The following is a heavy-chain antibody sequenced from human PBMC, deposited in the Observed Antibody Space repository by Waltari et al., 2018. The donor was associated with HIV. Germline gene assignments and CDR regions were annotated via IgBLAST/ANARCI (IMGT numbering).Heavy chain of an antibody. J-gene: IGHJ3*02. Sequence: QLQESGPGLVKPSETLSLTCTVSDGSISGRDYYWGWLRQPPGKGLEWIASIYYTGTTYYNPSLRSRVTMSVDTSKNQFSLKLGSLTAADTAVYYCTRENEDTSDNAFDIWGQGTTVTVSS. D-gene: IGHD1-1*01. CDR2: IYYTGTT. CDR1: DGSISGRDYY. V-gene: IGHV4-39*07. CDR3: TRENEDTSDNAFDI.